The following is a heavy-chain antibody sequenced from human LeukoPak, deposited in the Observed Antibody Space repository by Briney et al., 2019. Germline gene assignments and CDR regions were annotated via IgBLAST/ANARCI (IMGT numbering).Heavy chain of an antibody. V-gene: IGHV4-4*02. CDR3: AREILGGFNPGAY. CDR1: LDSTTSNF. J-gene: IGHJ4*02. Sequence: SETLSLTCTVSLDSTTSNFWSWVRQPPGKGLEWIGEIHRSGSPNYNPSLQGRVTISIDKSRNQIVLELSSVTAADTAVYYCAREILGGFNPGAYWGQGILVTVSS. CDR2: IHRSGSP. D-gene: IGHD1-14*01.